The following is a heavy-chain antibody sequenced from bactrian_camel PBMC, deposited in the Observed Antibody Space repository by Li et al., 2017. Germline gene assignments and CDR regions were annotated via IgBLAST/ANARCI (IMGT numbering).Heavy chain of an antibody. D-gene: IGHD5*01. Sequence: VQLVESGGGSVQSGGSLRLSCTASGFRGRRFCMGWFRKTPGKERIEIATKESDGTYSAIDQEKDRFFVSYESGNDKGNLHLRMNNLKSEDTGRYYCATTRGWSKGMRYNYVGQGTQGTV. CDR1: GFRGRRFC. CDR3: ATTRGWSKGMRYNY. CDR2: KESDGT. V-gene: IGHV3S67*01. J-gene: IGHJ4*01.